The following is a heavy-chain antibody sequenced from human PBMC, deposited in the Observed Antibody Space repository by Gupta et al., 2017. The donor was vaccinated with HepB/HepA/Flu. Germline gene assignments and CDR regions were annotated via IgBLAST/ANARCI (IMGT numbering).Heavy chain of an antibody. D-gene: IGHD2-2*01. CDR2: MSDSGGST. V-gene: IGHV3-23*01. CDR1: GFPFTYN. J-gene: IGHJ4*02. Sequence: EVQLLESGGGLVQPGGSLRVSCAASGFPFTYNMSWVRQAPGKGLEWVSTMSDSGGSTYDADSVKGRFTISRDNSKNTLYLQMNSLRAEDTAVYYCAKQEYCSRTSCYFDYWGQGTQVTVSS. CDR3: AKQEYCSRTSCYFDY.